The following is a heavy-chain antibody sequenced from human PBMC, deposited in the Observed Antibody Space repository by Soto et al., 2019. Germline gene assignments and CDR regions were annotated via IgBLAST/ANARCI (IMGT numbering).Heavy chain of an antibody. CDR2: IYKSATT. J-gene: IGHJ5*01. Sequence: SETLSLTCSVSGDSISNLDYFWAWIRQPPGQALEYIGYIYKSATTYYNPSFESRVAIPVDTSKSQFSLNVTSVTAADTAVYFCARGRYCLTGRCFPNWFDSWGQGALVTVSS. D-gene: IGHD7-27*01. V-gene: IGHV4-30-4*01. CDR1: GDSISNLDYF. CDR3: ARGRYCLTGRCFPNWFDS.